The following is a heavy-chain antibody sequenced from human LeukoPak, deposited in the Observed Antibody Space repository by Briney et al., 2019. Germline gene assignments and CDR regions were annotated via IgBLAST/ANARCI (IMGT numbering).Heavy chain of an antibody. V-gene: IGHV3-7*01. CDR1: GFTFSSYW. CDR3: ARVHVDIVVVPAARFTYYYYMDV. D-gene: IGHD2-2*01. J-gene: IGHJ6*03. Sequence: GGSLRLSCAASGFTFSSYWMTWVRQAPGKGLEWVANIKQDGSEKYYVDSVKGRFTISRDNAKNSLYLQMNSLRAEDTAVYYCARVHVDIVVVPAARFTYYYYMDVWGKGTTVTISS. CDR2: IKQDGSEK.